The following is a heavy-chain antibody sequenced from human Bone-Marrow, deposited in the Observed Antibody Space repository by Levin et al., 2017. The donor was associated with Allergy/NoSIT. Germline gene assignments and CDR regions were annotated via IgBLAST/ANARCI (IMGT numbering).Heavy chain of an antibody. Sequence: SCTVSGASISSYSWSWIRQSPEKGLEWIAYIYNSGSPKFNPSLQSRVTMAMDMSKNQVYLKLTSVTAADTAIYYCARASLWGVFPYYFESWGRGTLVTVSS. CDR2: IYNSGSP. CDR1: GASISSYS. CDR3: ARASLWGVFPYYFES. J-gene: IGHJ4*02. D-gene: IGHD3-16*01. V-gene: IGHV4-59*01.